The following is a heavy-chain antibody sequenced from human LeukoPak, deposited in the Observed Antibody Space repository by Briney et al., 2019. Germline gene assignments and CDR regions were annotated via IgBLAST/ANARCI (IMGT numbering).Heavy chain of an antibody. D-gene: IGHD3-3*01. J-gene: IGHJ6*03. CDR3: TRDRITIFGVVIMGYYMDV. V-gene: IGHV3-49*03. CDR2: IRSKAYGGTT. CDR1: GFTFGDYA. Sequence: HPGRSLRLSCTASGFTFGDYAMSWFRQAPGKGLEWVGFIRSKAYGGTTEYAASVKGRSTISRDDSKSIAYLQMNSLKTEDTAVYYCTRDRITIFGVVIMGYYMDVWGKGTTVTVSS.